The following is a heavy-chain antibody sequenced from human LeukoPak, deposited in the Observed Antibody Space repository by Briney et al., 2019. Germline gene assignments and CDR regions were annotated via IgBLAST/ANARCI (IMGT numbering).Heavy chain of an antibody. V-gene: IGHV3-21*01. CDR1: GFTFSSYS. CDR3: ARDGTLAPLDY. D-gene: IGHD1-26*01. J-gene: IGHJ4*02. CDR2: ISSSSSSYI. Sequence: GGSLRLSCAASGFTFSSYSMYWVRQAPGKGLEWVSSISSSSSSYIYYADSVKGRFTISRDNAKNSLYLQMNSLRAEDTAVYYCARDGTLAPLDYWGQGTLVTVSS.